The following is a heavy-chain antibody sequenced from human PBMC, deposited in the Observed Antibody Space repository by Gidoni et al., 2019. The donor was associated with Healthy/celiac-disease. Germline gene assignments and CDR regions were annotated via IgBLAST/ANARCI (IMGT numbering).Heavy chain of an antibody. CDR1: GYTFPGYY. V-gene: IGHV1-2*02. J-gene: IGHJ5*02. CDR3: ARGGPMVATLDWFDP. Sequence: QVKLVQSGAEVKKPGASVKVSCKASGYTFPGYYMHWVRQAPGQGLEWMGWINPNSGGTNYAQKFQGRVTMTRDTSISTAYMELSRLRSDDTAVYYCARGGPMVATLDWFDPWGQGTLVTVSS. CDR2: INPNSGGT. D-gene: IGHD5-12*01.